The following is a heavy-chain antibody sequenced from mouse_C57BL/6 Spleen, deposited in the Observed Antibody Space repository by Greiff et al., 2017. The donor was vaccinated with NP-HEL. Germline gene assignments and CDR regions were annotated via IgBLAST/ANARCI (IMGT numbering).Heavy chain of an antibody. V-gene: IGHV1-59*01. CDR1: GYTFTSYW. D-gene: IGHD1-1*01. Sequence: QVQLQQPGAELVRPGTSVKLSCKASGYTFTSYWMHWVKQRPGQGLEWIGVIDPSDSYTNYNQKFKGKATLTVDTSSSTAYMQLSSLTSAESAVYYCARTLITTVVATGYYAMGCWGQGASVTVSS. J-gene: IGHJ4*01. CDR3: ARTLITTVVATGYYAMGC. CDR2: IDPSDSYT.